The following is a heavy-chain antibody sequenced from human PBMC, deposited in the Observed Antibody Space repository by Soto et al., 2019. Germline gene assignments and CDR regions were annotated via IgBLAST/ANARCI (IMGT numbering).Heavy chain of an antibody. D-gene: IGHD3-22*01. V-gene: IGHV4-39*01. CDR3: ASWSKSYYYCSGTSDY. CDR2: IYYSGST. J-gene: IGHJ4*02. Sequence: QLQLQESGPGLVKPSETLSLTCTVSGGSISSSSYYWGWIRQPPGKGLEWIGSIYYSGSTYYNPSLKRRVALCVDTSTNELSLRLSSVAAADPCVYYCASWSKSYYYCSGTSDYWGQGTLVTVSS. CDR1: GGSISSSSYY.